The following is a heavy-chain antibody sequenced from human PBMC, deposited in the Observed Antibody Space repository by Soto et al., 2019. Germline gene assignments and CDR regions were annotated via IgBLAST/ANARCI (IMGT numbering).Heavy chain of an antibody. CDR1: GYSFTSYY. V-gene: IGHV1-46*01. Sequence: QVQLVQSGAEVRKPGASVKVSCRASGYSFTSYYMHWVRQAPGQGLEWVGIINPSGDDTTYTQKFQGRATVYRDTSTSTVYLELSSLTSEDAAVYYCTRSYSGGAGVDFWGQGTLVTVSS. CDR3: TRSYSGGAGVDF. D-gene: IGHD1-26*01. J-gene: IGHJ4*02. CDR2: INPSGDDT.